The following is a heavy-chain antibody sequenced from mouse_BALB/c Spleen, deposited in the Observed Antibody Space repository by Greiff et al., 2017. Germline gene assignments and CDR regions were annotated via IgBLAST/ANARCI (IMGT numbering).Heavy chain of an antibody. CDR2: ISSGSSTI. V-gene: IGHV5-17*02. J-gene: IGHJ2*01. CDR1: GFTFSSFG. Sequence: EVQLVESGGGLVQPGGSRKLSCAASGFTFSSFGMHWVRQAPEKGLEWVAYISSGSSTIYYADTVKGRFTISRDNPKNTLFLQMTSLRSEDTAMYYCAREEGWYFDYWGQGTTLTVSS. CDR3: AREEGWYFDY.